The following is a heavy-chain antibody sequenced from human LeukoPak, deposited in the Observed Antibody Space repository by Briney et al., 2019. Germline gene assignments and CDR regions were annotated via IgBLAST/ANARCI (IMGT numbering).Heavy chain of an antibody. CDR1: GFSFNSYW. Sequence: LSGGSLRLSCAASGFSFNSYWINWGRQAPGKGLEWLASINLDGSEKYYVDSVKGRFTISRDNAKNSLYLQMNSLRAEDTAVYYCTTFYSRLTDNWGQGTLLTVSS. J-gene: IGHJ4*02. CDR2: INLDGSEK. D-gene: IGHD2/OR15-2a*01. CDR3: TTFYSRLTDN. V-gene: IGHV3-7*05.